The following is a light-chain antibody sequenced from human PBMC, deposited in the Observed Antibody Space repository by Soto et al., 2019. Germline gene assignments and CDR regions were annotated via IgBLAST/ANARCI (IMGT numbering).Light chain of an antibody. CDR1: QSVSSN. CDR3: QQYNNWFT. Sequence: EIVMTQSPATLSVSPGERATLSFWASQSVSSNLAWYQQRPGQAPRLLIYGASTRATGIPARFSGSGSGTEFTLTISSLQSEDFAVYYCQQYNNWFTFGQGTKVDIK. V-gene: IGKV3-15*01. J-gene: IGKJ1*01. CDR2: GAS.